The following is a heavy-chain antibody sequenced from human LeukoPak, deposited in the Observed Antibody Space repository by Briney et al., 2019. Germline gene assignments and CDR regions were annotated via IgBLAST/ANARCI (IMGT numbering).Heavy chain of an antibody. CDR1: GYTFTSYA. V-gene: IGHV1-3*01. J-gene: IGHJ4*02. CDR3: ARVGHIVATITSQSFDY. CDR2: INAGNGNT. D-gene: IGHD5-12*01. Sequence: VASVKVSCKASGYTFTSYAMHWVRQAPGQRLEWMGWINAGNGNTKYSQKFQGGVTITRDTSASTAYMELSSLRSEDTAVYYCARVGHIVATITSQSFDYWGQGTLVTVSS.